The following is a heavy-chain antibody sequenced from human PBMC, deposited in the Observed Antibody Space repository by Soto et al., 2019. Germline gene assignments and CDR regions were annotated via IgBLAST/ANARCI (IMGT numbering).Heavy chain of an antibody. D-gene: IGHD2-21*02. Sequence: QVQLVESGGGVVQPGRSLRLSCAASGFTFSSYAMHWVRQAPGKGLEWVAVISYDGSNKYYADSVKGRFTISRDNSKNTLYLQMNSLRAEDTAVYYCASELPYYYGMDVWGQGTTVTVSS. V-gene: IGHV3-30-3*01. CDR3: ASELPYYYGMDV. CDR1: GFTFSSYA. CDR2: ISYDGSNK. J-gene: IGHJ6*02.